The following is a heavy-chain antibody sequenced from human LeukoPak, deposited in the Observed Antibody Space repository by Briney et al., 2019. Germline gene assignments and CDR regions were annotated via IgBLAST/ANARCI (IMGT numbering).Heavy chain of an antibody. V-gene: IGHV1-69*13. Sequence: ASVKVSCKASGGTFSSYAISWVRQAPGQGLEWMGGIIPIFGTANYAQKFQGRVTITADESTSTAYMELSSLRSEDTAVYYCARSTYYDFWSGYPNYCYYGMDVWGQGTTVTVSS. CDR1: GGTFSSYA. J-gene: IGHJ6*02. D-gene: IGHD3-3*01. CDR2: IIPIFGTA. CDR3: ARSTYYDFWSGYPNYCYYGMDV.